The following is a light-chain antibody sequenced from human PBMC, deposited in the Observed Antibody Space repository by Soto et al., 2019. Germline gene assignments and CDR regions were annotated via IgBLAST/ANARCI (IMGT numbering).Light chain of an antibody. CDR1: SGYSNYK. CDR2: VGTGGIVA. V-gene: IGLV9-49*01. CDR3: GADHGSGSNFVVV. Sequence: QSVLTQPPSASASLGASVTLTCNLSSGYSNYKVDWYQQRPGKGPRFVMRVGTGGIVASKGDGIPDRFSVLGSGLNRYLTIKNIQEEDESDYHCGADHGSGSNFVVVFGGGTKLTVL. J-gene: IGLJ2*01.